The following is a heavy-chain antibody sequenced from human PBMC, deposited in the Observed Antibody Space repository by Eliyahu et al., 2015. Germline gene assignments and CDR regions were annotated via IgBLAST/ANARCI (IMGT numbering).Heavy chain of an antibody. J-gene: IGHJ4*02. CDR2: ISSSSSYT. CDR3: ARGDGYNLYYFDY. Sequence: QVQLVESGGGLVKPGGSLRLSCAXFGFXFSDYYMSLIRQAPGKGLGWVSYISSSSSYTNYADSVKGRFTISRDNAKNSLYLQMNSLRAEDTAVYYCARGDGYNLYYFDYWGQGTLVTVSA. V-gene: IGHV3-11*06. CDR1: GFXFSDYY. D-gene: IGHD5-24*01.